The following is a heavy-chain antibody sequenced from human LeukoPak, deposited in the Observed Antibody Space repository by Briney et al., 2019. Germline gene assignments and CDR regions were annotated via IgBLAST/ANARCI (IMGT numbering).Heavy chain of an antibody. J-gene: IGHJ4*02. V-gene: IGHV3-23*01. CDR3: ARDIAVAGEGVWDY. Sequence: GGSLRLSCVASGFTFNSYAMSWVRQAPGKGLEWVSTISGGGGSTYYADSVKGRFTVSRDKSKNTLYLQMNSLRVEDTAVYYCARDIAVAGEGVWDYWGQGTLVTVSS. D-gene: IGHD6-19*01. CDR2: ISGGGGST. CDR1: GFTFNSYA.